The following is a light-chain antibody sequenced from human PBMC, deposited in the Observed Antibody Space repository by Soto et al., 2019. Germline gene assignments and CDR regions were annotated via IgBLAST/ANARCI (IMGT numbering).Light chain of an antibody. CDR2: GAS. CDR1: QSVSSN. CDR3: QQYNNWPRT. V-gene: IGKV3-15*01. J-gene: IGKJ1*01. Sequence: EIVMTQSPATLSVSPGERATLSCRASQSVSSNLAWYQQKPGQAPRLLIYGASTRATGIPARFSGSGSGTEFTLTISSLQSADFAVYYCQQYNNWPRTCGQGTKVEIK.